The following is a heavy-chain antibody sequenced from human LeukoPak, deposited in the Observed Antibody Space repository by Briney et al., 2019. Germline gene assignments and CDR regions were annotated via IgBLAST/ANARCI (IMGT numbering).Heavy chain of an antibody. V-gene: IGHV4-59*08. CDR2: IYYSGST. Sequence: SETVSLTCTVSGGSISSYYWSWIRQPPGKGLEWIGYIYYSGSTNYNPSLKSRVTISVDTSKNQFSLKLSSVTAADTAVYYCARWSGWNDPYYFDYWGQGTLVTVSS. CDR3: ARWSGWNDPYYFDY. D-gene: IGHD1-1*01. J-gene: IGHJ4*02. CDR1: GGSISSYY.